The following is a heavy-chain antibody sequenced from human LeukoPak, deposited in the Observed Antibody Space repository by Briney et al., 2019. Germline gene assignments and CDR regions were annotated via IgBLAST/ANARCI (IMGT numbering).Heavy chain of an antibody. D-gene: IGHD6-19*01. CDR1: GLTFYEYA. CDR2: VCGEGGGV. Sequence: GGPLRLSCAASGLTFYEYAMHWVRQAPGKGLGWVSFVCGEGGGVYYVCSVKGRFTIPRDNTKTSPYLQMNSLGTEDTALYYCARDKDTTGWLSWGQGTRVTVSS. CDR3: ARDKDTTGWLS. V-gene: IGHV3-43*02. J-gene: IGHJ5*02.